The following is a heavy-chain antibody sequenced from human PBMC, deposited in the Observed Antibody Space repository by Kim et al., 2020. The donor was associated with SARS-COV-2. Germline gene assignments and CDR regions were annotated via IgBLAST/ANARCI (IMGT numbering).Heavy chain of an antibody. CDR2: IYYSGST. V-gene: IGHV4-39*01. CDR1: GGSISSSSYY. CDR3: ARHVLWFGELLGGWFDP. J-gene: IGHJ5*02. D-gene: IGHD3-10*01. Sequence: SETLSLTCTVSGGSISSSSYYWGWIRQPPGKGLEWIGSIYYSGSTYYNPSLKSRVTISVDTSKNQFSLKLSSVTAADTAVYYCARHVLWFGELLGGWFDPWGQGTLVTVSS.